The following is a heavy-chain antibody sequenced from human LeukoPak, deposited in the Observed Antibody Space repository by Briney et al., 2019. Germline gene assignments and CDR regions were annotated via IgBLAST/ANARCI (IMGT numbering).Heavy chain of an antibody. V-gene: IGHV3-23*01. CDR1: GFILSSYA. J-gene: IGHJ4*02. CDR2: FSASSAYT. CDR3: AKARTTVTAIVPFDY. D-gene: IGHD4-17*01. Sequence: GGSLRLSCAASGFILSSYAMSWVRQAPGKGLEWVSTFSASSAYTYYADSVKGRFTISRDDSKNTLYLQMNSLRAGDTAIYYCAKARTTVTAIVPFDYWGQGTLVTVSS.